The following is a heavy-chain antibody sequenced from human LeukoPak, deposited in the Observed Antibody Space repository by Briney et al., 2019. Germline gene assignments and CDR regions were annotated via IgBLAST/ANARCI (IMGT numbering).Heavy chain of an antibody. CDR3: ARGGGYCSSTSCYDDDNWFDP. J-gene: IGHJ5*02. CDR1: GGSISSGGYY. CDR2: IYYSGST. V-gene: IGHV4-31*03. Sequence: SETLSLTCTVSGGSISSGGYYWSWIRQHPGKGLEWIGYIYYSGSTYYNPSLKSRVTISVDTPKNQFSLKLSSVTAADTAVYYCARGGGYCSSTSCYDDDNWFDPWGQGTLVTVSS. D-gene: IGHD2-2*01.